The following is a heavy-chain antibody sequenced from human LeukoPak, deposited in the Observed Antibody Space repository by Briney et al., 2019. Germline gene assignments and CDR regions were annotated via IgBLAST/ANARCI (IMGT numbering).Heavy chain of an antibody. CDR2: INHSGST. D-gene: IGHD3-3*01. Sequence: SETLSLTCAVYGGSFSGYYWSWIRQPPGKGLEWIGEINHSGSTNYNPSLKSRVTISVDTSKNQFSLKLSSVTAADTAVYYCASSYYDFWSGYRIDYWGQGTLVTVSS. CDR1: GGSFSGYY. CDR3: ASSYYDFWSGYRIDY. V-gene: IGHV4-34*01. J-gene: IGHJ4*02.